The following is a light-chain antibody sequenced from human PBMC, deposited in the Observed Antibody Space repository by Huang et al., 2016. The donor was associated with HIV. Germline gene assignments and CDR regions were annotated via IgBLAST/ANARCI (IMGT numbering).Light chain of an antibody. CDR1: QSLLRSSGYNY. Sequence: DIVMTQSPLSLPATPGALAFISCNSSQSLLRSSGYNYLDWYLQKPGQSPQLLIYLGSNRAAGVPDRFSGIGAGTDFTLRISRVEAEDVGVYYCMQGLQTPYTFGQGTNLEIK. CDR2: LGS. CDR3: MQGLQTPYT. V-gene: IGKV2-28*01. J-gene: IGKJ2*01.